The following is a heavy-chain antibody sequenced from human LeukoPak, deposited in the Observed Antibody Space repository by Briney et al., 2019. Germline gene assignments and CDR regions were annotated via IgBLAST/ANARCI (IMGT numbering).Heavy chain of an antibody. J-gene: IGHJ4*02. CDR3: AKDGSTVTTYFDY. CDR1: GFTFSSYA. CDR2: ISYDGSNK. D-gene: IGHD4-17*01. Sequence: PGGSLRLSCAASGFTFSSYAMHWVRQAPGKGLEWVAVISYDGSNKYYADSVKGRFTISRDNSKNTLYLQMNSLRAEDTAVYYCAKDGSTVTTYFDYRGQGTLVTVSS. V-gene: IGHV3-30-3*01.